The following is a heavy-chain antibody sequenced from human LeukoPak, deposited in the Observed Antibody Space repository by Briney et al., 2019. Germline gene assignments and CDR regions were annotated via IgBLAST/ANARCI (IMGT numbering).Heavy chain of an antibody. V-gene: IGHV1-8*01. CDR3: ARLPKYSRPLDY. CDR2: MNPNSGNT. CDR1: GYTFTSYD. D-gene: IGHD6-6*01. Sequence: ASVKVSCKASGYTFTSYDINWVRQATGQGLEWMGWMNPNSGNTAYAQKFQGRVTMPRDTSISTACMELSSLRSEDTAVYYCARLPKYSRPLDYWGQGTLVTVSS. J-gene: IGHJ4*02.